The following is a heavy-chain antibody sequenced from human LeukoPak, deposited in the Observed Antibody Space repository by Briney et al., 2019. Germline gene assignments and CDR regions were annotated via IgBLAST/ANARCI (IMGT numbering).Heavy chain of an antibody. CDR3: ARDVSGSYWYYYYGMDV. V-gene: IGHV1-18*01. J-gene: IGHJ6*02. D-gene: IGHD1-26*01. Sequence: GASVTVSCKASGYTFTSYGISWVRQAPGQGLEWMGWISAYNGNTNYAQKLQGRVTMTTDTSTSTAYMELRSLRSDDTAVYYCARDVSGSYWYYYYGMDVWGQGTTVTVSS. CDR1: GYTFTSYG. CDR2: ISAYNGNT.